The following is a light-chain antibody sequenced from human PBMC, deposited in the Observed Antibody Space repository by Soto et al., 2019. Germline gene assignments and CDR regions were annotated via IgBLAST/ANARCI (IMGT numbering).Light chain of an antibody. V-gene: IGKV3-11*01. CDR1: QSVSSY. CDR3: QHRSNWLFT. Sequence: EIVLTQSPATLSLSPGERATLSCRASQSVSSYLAWYQQKPGQAPRLLIYDASNRATGIPSRFSGSGSGTDFTLTISSLEPEYFAVYYCQHRSNWLFTFGPGTKMDIK. J-gene: IGKJ3*01. CDR2: DAS.